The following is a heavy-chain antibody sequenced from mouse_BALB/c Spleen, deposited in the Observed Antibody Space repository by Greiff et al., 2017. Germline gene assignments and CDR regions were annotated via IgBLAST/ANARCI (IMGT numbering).Heavy chain of an antibody. Sequence: EVQLQESGPELVKPGASVKISCKASGYTFTDYNMHWVKQSHGKSLEWIGYIYPYNGGTGYNQKFKSKATLTVDNSSSTAYMELRSLTSEDSAVYYCARDRYDWFAYWGQGTLVTVSA. D-gene: IGHD2-14*01. CDR1: GYTFTDYN. CDR2: IYPYNGGT. CDR3: ARDRYDWFAY. V-gene: IGHV1S29*02. J-gene: IGHJ3*01.